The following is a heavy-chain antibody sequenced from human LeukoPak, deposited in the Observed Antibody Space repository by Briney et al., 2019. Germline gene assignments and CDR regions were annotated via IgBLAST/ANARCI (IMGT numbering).Heavy chain of an antibody. CDR3: ARGPPSYDFWSGYYLY. V-gene: IGHV1-69*04. D-gene: IGHD3-3*01. Sequence: GASVKVSCKASGGTFSSYAISWVRQAPGQGLEWMGRIMPILGIANYAQKFQGRVTITADKSTSTAYMELSSLRSEDTAVYYCARGPPSYDFWSGYYLYWGQGTLVTVSS. CDR1: GGTFSSYA. J-gene: IGHJ4*02. CDR2: IMPILGIA.